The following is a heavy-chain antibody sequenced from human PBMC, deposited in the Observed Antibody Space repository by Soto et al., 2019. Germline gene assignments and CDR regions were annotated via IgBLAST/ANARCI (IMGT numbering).Heavy chain of an antibody. V-gene: IGHV1-69*01. CDR2: TIPIFGTA. CDR1: GGIFSSYA. D-gene: IGHD3-22*01. Sequence: QEQLVQSGAEVKKPGSSVKVSCKASGGIFSSYAISWVRQAPGQGLEWMGGTIPIFGTANYAQKFQGRVAITADESTNTAYMDLSSLKSEDTAIYYCARGGSGYVWFNEFWGQGTLVTVSS. J-gene: IGHJ4*02. CDR3: ARGGSGYVWFNEF.